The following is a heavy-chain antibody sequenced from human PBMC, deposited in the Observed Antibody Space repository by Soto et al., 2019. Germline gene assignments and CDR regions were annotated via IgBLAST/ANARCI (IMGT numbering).Heavy chain of an antibody. J-gene: IGHJ4*02. CDR1: GGSLSSYY. CDR3: ARHSLVRGVSYFDY. Sequence: SLETLFPTRTVSGGSLSSYYWSWVREPPGKGLEWIGYIYYSGSTNYNPSLKSRVTISVDTSKNQFSLKLSSVTAADTAVYYCARHSLVRGVSYFDYWGQGTLVTVSS. D-gene: IGHD3-10*01. V-gene: IGHV4-59*08. CDR2: IYYSGST.